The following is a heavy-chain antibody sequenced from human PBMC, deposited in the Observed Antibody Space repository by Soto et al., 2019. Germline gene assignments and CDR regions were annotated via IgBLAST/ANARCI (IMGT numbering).Heavy chain of an antibody. V-gene: IGHV2-5*02. D-gene: IGHD1-1*01. CDR3: VHRGPGTHPDP. CDR2: IYWDDDK. J-gene: IGHJ5*02. Sequence: QITLKESGPTLVKPTQTLTLTCTIYGLSLPTSGVGVGWIRQPPGKAMEWLAIIYWDDDKRYTPSLKSRLTITWNTSKNQVVLTMTNMDPVDTATDYCVHRGPGTHPDPWGKRTLITVSS. CDR1: GLSLPTSGVG.